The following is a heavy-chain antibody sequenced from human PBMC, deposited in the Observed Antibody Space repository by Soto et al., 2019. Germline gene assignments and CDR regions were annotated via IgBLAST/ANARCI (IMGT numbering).Heavy chain of an antibody. J-gene: IGHJ5*02. CDR2: IEYRGST. Sequence: PPETWPLPCPVLVGSSRGDVSSGGGSGQPQGKGLEWIGYIEYRGSTYYNPSLKSRVTISVDTSKNQFSLKLSSVTAADTAVYYCARDILTGYDLFDPWGQGTLVTVSS. V-gene: IGHV4-30-4*02. CDR1: VGSSRGDVSS. D-gene: IGHD3-9*01. CDR3: ARDILTGYDLFDP.